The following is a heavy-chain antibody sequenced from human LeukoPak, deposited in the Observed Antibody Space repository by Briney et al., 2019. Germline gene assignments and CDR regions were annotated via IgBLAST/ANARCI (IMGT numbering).Heavy chain of an antibody. CDR3: ALRGGTAMVNFDY. CDR1: GGSFSGYY. Sequence: SETLSLTCAVYGGSFSGYYWGWIRQPPGKGLEWIGEINHSGSTNYNPSLKSRVTISVDTSKNQFSLKLSSVTAADTAVYYCALRGGTAMVNFDYWGQGTLVTVSS. D-gene: IGHD5-18*01. CDR2: INHSGST. V-gene: IGHV4-34*01. J-gene: IGHJ4*02.